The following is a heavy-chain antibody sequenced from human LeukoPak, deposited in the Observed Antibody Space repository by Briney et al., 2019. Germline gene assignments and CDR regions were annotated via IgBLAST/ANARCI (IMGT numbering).Heavy chain of an antibody. CDR2: IYTSGST. CDR1: GGSISSGSYY. D-gene: IGHD3-10*01. J-gene: IGHJ4*02. CDR3: ARGFWGVEDNFDY. V-gene: IGHV4-61*02. Sequence: PSQTLSLTCTVSGGSISSGSYYWSWIRQPAGKGPEWIGRIYTSGSTNYNPSLKSRVTISVDTSKNQFSLKLSSVTAADTAVYYCARGFWGVEDNFDYWGQGTLVTVSS.